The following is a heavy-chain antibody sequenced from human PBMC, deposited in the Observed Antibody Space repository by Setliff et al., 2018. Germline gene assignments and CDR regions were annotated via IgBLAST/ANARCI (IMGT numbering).Heavy chain of an antibody. V-gene: IGHV4-4*07. CDR3: AREQWLDPPGYYYMDV. J-gene: IGHJ6*03. Sequence: PSETLSLTCTVSGGSISSYYWSWIRQPAGKGLEWIGHIYIGGSANYNPSLKSRLTISVDTSKNQFSLKLNSVTAADMAVYYCAREQWLDPPGYYYMDVWAKGTTVTVSS. CDR1: GGSISSYY. D-gene: IGHD6-19*01. CDR2: IYIGGSA.